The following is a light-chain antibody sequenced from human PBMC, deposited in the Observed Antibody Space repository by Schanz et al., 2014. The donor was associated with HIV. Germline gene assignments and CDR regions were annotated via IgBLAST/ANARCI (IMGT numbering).Light chain of an antibody. V-gene: IGKV3D-20*02. CDR1: QTVSSNS. J-gene: IGKJ4*01. CDR3: QQRDNWPLT. CDR2: SAS. Sequence: EIVLTQSPVILSLSPGERATLSCRASQTVSSNSLGWYQQKRGQVPRLLIYSASRRANGIPDRFSGSGSGTDFTLTISRLEPEDFAVYYCQQRDNWPLTFGGGTKVEIK.